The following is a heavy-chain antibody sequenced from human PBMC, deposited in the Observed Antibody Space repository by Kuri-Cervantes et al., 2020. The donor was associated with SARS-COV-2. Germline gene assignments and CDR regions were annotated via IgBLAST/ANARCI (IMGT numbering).Heavy chain of an antibody. V-gene: IGHV3-66*01. Sequence: LSLTCAASGFTVSSNYMSWVRQAPGKGLEWVSVIYSCGSTYYADSVKGRFTISRDNSKNSLYLQMNSLRAEDTAVYYCARDHGIPLYYDYVWGSYRYRHNWFDPWGQGTLVTGS. J-gene: IGHJ5*02. CDR2: IYSCGST. CDR3: ARDHGIPLYYDYVWGSYRYRHNWFDP. CDR1: GFTVSSNY. D-gene: IGHD3-16*02.